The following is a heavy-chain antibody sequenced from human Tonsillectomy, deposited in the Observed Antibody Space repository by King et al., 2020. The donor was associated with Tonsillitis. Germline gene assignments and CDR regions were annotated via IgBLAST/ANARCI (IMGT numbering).Heavy chain of an antibody. Sequence: VQLVESGGGLVKPGGSLRVSCAASGFTFSSYSMNWVRQAPGKGLEWVSSISSSSSYISFADSVKGRFTISRDNAENSLYLQMNSLRAEDTAVYYCARSTHYGEHETWYCDYWGQGTLVTVSS. J-gene: IGHJ4*02. CDR3: ARSTHYGEHETWYCDY. CDR1: GFTFSSYS. D-gene: IGHD4-17*01. V-gene: IGHV3-21*01. CDR2: ISSSSSYI.